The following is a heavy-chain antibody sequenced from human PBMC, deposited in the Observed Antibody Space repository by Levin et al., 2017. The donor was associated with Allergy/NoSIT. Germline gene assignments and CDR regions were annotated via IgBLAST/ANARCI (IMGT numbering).Heavy chain of an antibody. CDR1: GYSFTSYW. Sequence: GGSLRLSCRASGYSFTSYWFGWVRQRPGKGLEWMGLIFPSDSDTRVSPSFQGQIIMSVDKSINTAYLQWSSLKASDSAMYYCARRDSDGSNSFDYWGQGTLVTVSS. D-gene: IGHD4-23*01. CDR2: IFPSDSDT. CDR3: ARRDSDGSNSFDY. J-gene: IGHJ4*02. V-gene: IGHV5-51*01.